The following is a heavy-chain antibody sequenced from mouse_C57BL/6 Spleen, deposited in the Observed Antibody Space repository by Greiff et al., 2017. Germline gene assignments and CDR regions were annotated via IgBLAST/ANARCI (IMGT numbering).Heavy chain of an antibody. V-gene: IGHV1-18*01. Sequence: VQLQQSGPELVKPGASVKIPCKASGYTFTDYNMDWVKQSHGKSLEWIGDINPNNGGTIYNQKFKGKATLTVDKSSSTAYMELRSLTSEDTAVYYCARGHTGVGSHWYFDVWGTGTTVNGSS. J-gene: IGHJ1*03. D-gene: IGHD1-1*01. CDR3: ARGHTGVGSHWYFDV. CDR2: INPNNGGT. CDR1: GYTFTDYN.